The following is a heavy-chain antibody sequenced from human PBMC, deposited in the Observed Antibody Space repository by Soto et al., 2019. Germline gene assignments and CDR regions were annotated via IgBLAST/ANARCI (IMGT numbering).Heavy chain of an antibody. D-gene: IGHD3-10*01. CDR3: ARDGSITMVRGRSWFDP. V-gene: IGHV3-33*01. J-gene: IGHJ5*02. CDR1: GFTFSSYG. CDR2: IWYDGSNK. Sequence: GGSLRLSCAASGFTFSSYGMHWVRQAPGKGLEWVAVIWYDGSNKYYADSVKGRFTISRDNSKNTLYLQMNSLRAEDTAVYYCARDGSITMVRGRSWFDPWGQGTLVTVSS.